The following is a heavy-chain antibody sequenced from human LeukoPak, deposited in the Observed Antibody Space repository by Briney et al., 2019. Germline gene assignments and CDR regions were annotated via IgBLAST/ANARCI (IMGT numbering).Heavy chain of an antibody. J-gene: IGHJ2*01. CDR2: INHSGST. CDR1: GGSFSGYY. Sequence: PSETLSLTCAVYGGSFSGYYWSWIRKPPGKGLEWIGEINHSGSTNYNPSLKSRVTISVDTSKNQFSLKLSSVTAADTAVYYCARRSYWYFDLWGRGTLVTVSS. CDR3: ARRSYWYFDL. V-gene: IGHV4-34*01.